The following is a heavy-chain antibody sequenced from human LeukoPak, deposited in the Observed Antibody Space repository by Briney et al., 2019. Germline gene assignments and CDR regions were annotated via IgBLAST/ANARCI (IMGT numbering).Heavy chain of an antibody. CDR2: ISAYNGNT. Sequence: ASVKVSCKAYGYTFTSYGIRWVRQAPGQGLEWMGWISAYNGNTNYAQKFQGRVTFIRDTSASTGYMELNSLKSEDTAVFYCARAHGSGTYHPSFYYWGQGTLVTVSS. CDR3: ARAHGSGTYHPSFYY. CDR1: GYTFTSYG. V-gene: IGHV1-18*01. D-gene: IGHD3-10*01. J-gene: IGHJ4*02.